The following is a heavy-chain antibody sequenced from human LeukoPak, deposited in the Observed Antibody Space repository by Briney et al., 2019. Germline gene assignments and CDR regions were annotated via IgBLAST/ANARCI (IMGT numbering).Heavy chain of an antibody. J-gene: IGHJ4*02. CDR2: IRYDGSNK. D-gene: IGHD3-10*01. CDR1: GFTFSSFA. Sequence: HTGGSLRLSCAASGFTFSSFAMPWVRQAPGKGLEWVAYIRYDGSNKSYADSVKGRFAISRDSSKNTLYLQMNSLRAEDTAVYYCAKDPGAHDKHFDHWGQGTLVTVSS. V-gene: IGHV3-30*02. CDR3: AKDPGAHDKHFDH.